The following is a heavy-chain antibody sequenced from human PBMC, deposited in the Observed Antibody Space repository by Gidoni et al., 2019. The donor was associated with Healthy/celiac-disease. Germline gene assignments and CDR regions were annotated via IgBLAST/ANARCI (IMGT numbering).Heavy chain of an antibody. J-gene: IGHJ6*02. D-gene: IGHD4-4*01. CDR3: ASSTVTGMDV. CDR2: IYYSGST. Sequence: QLQLQVSGPGLVKPSETLSLTCTVSGGSISSSSYYWGWLRQPPGKGLEWIGSIYYSGSTYYNPSLKSRVTISVDTSKNQFSLKLSSVTAADTAVYYCASSTVTGMDVWGQGTTVTVSS. CDR1: GGSISSSSYY. V-gene: IGHV4-39*01.